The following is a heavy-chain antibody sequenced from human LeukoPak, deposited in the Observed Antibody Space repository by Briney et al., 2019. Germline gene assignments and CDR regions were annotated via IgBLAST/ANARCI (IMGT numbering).Heavy chain of an antibody. CDR1: GFTFSRYE. D-gene: IGHD4-17*01. Sequence: PGRSLRLSCAASGFTFSRYELNWVRQAPGKGLEWVSYISSSGSIIYYADSVKGRFTISRDNAKNSLYLQMNSLRAEDTAVYYCARDLGMTDGDYVSYFDYWGQGTLVTVSS. J-gene: IGHJ4*02. V-gene: IGHV3-48*03. CDR2: ISSSGSII. CDR3: ARDLGMTDGDYVSYFDY.